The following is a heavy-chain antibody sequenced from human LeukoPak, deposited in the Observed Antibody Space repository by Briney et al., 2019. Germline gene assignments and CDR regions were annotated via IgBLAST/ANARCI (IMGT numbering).Heavy chain of an antibody. CDR2: INHSGST. V-gene: IGHV4-34*01. CDR3: AREDWCFDL. Sequence: PSETLSLTCAVYGGSSTDYYWAWIRQPPGKGLEWIGEINHSGSTNYSPSLKSRVTISLDTSNNQFFLKLNSVTAADTAVYYCAREDWCFDLWGRGTLVTVSS. J-gene: IGHJ2*01. CDR1: GGSSTDYY.